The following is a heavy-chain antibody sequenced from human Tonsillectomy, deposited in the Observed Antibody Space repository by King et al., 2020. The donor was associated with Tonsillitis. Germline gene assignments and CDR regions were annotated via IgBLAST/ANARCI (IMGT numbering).Heavy chain of an antibody. V-gene: IGHV3-30*18. CDR2: LLSDGSWG. J-gene: IGHJ1*01. Sequence: VQLVESGGGVVQPGTALRLSCAASGFTFTTYGMHWVRPAPGKGLEWVAILLSDGSWGHCADPGKGRFTISRDNSKNILYLQMNTLRAEDTAVYYCAKPGDFYDSSGYYYGQAEYFQHWGLGSLVTVSS. CDR1: GFTFTTYG. D-gene: IGHD3-22*01. CDR3: AKPGDFYDSSGYYYGQAEYFQH.